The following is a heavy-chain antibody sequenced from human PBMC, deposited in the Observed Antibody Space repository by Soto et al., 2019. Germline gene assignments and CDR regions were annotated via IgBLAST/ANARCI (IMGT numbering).Heavy chain of an antibody. CDR2: IFYSGGT. CDR1: GGSITSSTYF. CDR3: ARRGTGTPFDP. Sequence: SETLSLTCSVSGGSITSSTYFWGWIRQPPGKGLEWIGSIFYSGGTYYNPSLKSRVTLSVDTSKSQFSLKLSSVTAADTAVYYCARRGTGTPFDPWGQGTLVTVS. V-gene: IGHV4-39*01. D-gene: IGHD1-7*01. J-gene: IGHJ5*02.